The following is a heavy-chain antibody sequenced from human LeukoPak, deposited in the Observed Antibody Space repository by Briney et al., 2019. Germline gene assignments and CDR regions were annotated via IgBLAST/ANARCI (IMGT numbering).Heavy chain of an antibody. Sequence: SETLSLTCTVSGGSISSSSYYWGWIRQPPGKGLERIGSIYYSGSTYYNPSLKSRVTISVDTSKNQFSLKLSSVTAADTAVYYCAREVGSSGWVGSWGQGTLVTVSS. CDR2: IYYSGST. D-gene: IGHD6-19*01. CDR3: AREVGSSGWVGS. J-gene: IGHJ4*02. CDR1: GGSISSSSYY. V-gene: IGHV4-39*07.